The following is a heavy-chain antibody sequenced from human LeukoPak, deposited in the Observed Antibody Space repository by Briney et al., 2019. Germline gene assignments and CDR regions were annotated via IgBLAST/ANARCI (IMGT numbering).Heavy chain of an antibody. CDR2: INHGGSN. CDR3: ASAHIDGYNWAPRLSFQP. D-gene: IGHD5-24*01. CDR1: GWSFSGYY. Sequence: SETLSLTCAVYGWSFSGYYWSWIRQPPGKGLEWIGEINHGGSNNYNPSLKSRVTISVDTSKNQFSLKLSYVTAADTTVYYCASAHIDGYNWAPRLSFQPWGQGTLVTVSS. V-gene: IGHV4-34*01. J-gene: IGHJ1*01.